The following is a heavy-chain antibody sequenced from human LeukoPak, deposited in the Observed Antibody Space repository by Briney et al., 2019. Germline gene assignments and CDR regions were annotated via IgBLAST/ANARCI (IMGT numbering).Heavy chain of an antibody. V-gene: IGHV4-34*01. Sequence: SETLSLPCAVYGGSFSGYYWSWIRQPPGKGLEWIGEINHSGSTNYNPSLKSRVTISVDTSKNQFSLRLNSVTAADTAVYYCARVTEYYGSGRRHNYYSYYMDVWGKGTTVTISS. CDR1: GGSFSGYY. J-gene: IGHJ6*03. D-gene: IGHD3-10*01. CDR3: ARVTEYYGSGRRHNYYSYYMDV. CDR2: INHSGST.